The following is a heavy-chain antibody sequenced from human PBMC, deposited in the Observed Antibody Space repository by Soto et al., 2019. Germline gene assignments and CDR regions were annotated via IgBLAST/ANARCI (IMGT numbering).Heavy chain of an antibody. V-gene: IGHV5-51*01. Sequence: EVQLVQSGAEVKKSGESLKISCKGSGYTFTNHWIAWVRQMPGKGLEWMGIIYPADSDTRYSPSFQGQVTISADTSISTAYVQCSSLKASDTAMYYCAKQDRAAGEDYWGQGTPVTVSS. CDR2: IYPADSDT. CDR1: GYTFTNHW. J-gene: IGHJ4*02. D-gene: IGHD6-13*01. CDR3: AKQDRAAGEDY.